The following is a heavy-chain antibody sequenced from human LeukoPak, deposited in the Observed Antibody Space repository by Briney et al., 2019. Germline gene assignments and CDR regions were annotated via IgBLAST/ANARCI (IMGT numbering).Heavy chain of an antibody. CDR1: GGSFSGYY. J-gene: IGHJ4*02. CDR3: ARFTVGFDY. D-gene: IGHD4-17*01. V-gene: IGHV4-34*01. CDR2: INHSGST. Sequence: SETLSLTCAVYGGSFSGYYWSWIRQPPGKGLEWIGGINHSGSTNYNPSLKSRVTISVDTSKNQFSLKLSSVTAADTAVYYCARFTVGFDYWGQGTLVTVSS.